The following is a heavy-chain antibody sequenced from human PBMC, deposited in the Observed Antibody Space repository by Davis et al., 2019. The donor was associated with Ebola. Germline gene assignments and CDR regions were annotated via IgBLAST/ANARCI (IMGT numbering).Heavy chain of an antibody. CDR3: AKVIAVARFDI. D-gene: IGHD6-19*01. V-gene: IGHV4-39*01. CDR1: GGSIISESHR. CDR2: VSYSGDT. Sequence: SETLSLTCTVSGGSIISESHRWAWIRQTPGKGLEWIGTVSYSGDTYYKSSLKSRVTIAVDTPKNQFSMRLTSVTASDTGAYYCAKVIAVARFDIWGRGTVVTVSS. J-gene: IGHJ4*02.